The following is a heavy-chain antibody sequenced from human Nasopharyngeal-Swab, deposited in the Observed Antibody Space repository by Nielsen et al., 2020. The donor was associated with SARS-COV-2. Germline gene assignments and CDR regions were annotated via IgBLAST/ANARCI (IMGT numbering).Heavy chain of an antibody. CDR3: VRDVIATVTTPPDY. V-gene: IGHV3-7*01. J-gene: IGHJ4*02. CDR2: IKQDGGEK. Sequence: GESLKISCAASGFTFSSYWMSWVRQAPGKGLGWVANIKQDGGEKNYVDSVKGRFTISRDNAKNSLYLQMNTLRAEDTAVYYCVRDVIATVTTPPDYWGQGTLVTVSS. CDR1: GFTFSSYW. D-gene: IGHD4-17*01.